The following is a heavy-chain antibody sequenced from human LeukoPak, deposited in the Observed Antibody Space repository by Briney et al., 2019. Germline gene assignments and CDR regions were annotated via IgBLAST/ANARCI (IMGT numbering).Heavy chain of an antibody. CDR2: ISAKSGGT. CDR3: AKRTATPGTPLAY. D-gene: IGHD1-1*01. Sequence: ASVKVSCKASGYTFTDYYIHWVRQAPGQGLEWMGRISAKSGGTNYEQKFQGRITVTTDTSITTVYMELNSLTSGDSAVYYCAKRTATPGTPLAYWGQGTLLTVSP. CDR1: GYTFTDYY. J-gene: IGHJ4*02. V-gene: IGHV1-2*06.